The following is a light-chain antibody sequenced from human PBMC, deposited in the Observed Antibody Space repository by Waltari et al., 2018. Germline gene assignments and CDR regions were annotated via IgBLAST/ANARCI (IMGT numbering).Light chain of an antibody. J-gene: IGLJ2*01. CDR3: SSYVGSNSVI. Sequence: QSALTQPPSASGSPGQSVTISCTGTSSDVGGYNYVSWYQQHPGKGPKLMIYEVSKRRSGVPDRFSGSKSGNTASLTVAGLQTEDEADYYGSSYVGSNSVIFGGGTRLTVL. V-gene: IGLV2-8*01. CDR1: SSDVGGYNY. CDR2: EVS.